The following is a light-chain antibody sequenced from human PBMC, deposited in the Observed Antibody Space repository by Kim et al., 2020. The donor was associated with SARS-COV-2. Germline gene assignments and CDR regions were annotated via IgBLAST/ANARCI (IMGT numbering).Light chain of an antibody. CDR2: QDS. CDR3: QAWDSSTAV. V-gene: IGLV3-1*01. Sequence: VSPGKTASITCSGDKLGNKYACWYQQKPGQSPVLVIYQDSKRPSGIPERFSGSNSGNTATLTISGTQAMDEADYYCQAWDSSTAVFGGGTQLTVL. CDR1: KLGNKY. J-gene: IGLJ3*02.